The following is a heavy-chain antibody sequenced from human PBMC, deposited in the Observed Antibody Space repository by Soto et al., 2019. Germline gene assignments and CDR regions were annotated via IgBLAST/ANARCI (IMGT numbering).Heavy chain of an antibody. CDR1: GGTFNNYA. Sequence: QVQLVQSGPEVKKPGSSVKVSCKSSGGTFNNYAINWVQQTPGQGLEWMGGIIPILGTPHYAQKFQDRVTISADESTRTSYMELRSLRFEDTAVYYCARVGLGAYDYWGQGTLVTVSS. CDR3: ARVGLGAYDY. J-gene: IGHJ4*02. V-gene: IGHV1-69*01. D-gene: IGHD6-19*01. CDR2: IIPILGTP.